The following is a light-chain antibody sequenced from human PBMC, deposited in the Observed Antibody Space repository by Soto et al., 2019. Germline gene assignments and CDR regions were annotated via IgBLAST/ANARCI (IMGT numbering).Light chain of an antibody. V-gene: IGKV4-1*01. CDR2: WAS. Sequence: DIVMTQSPDSLAVSLCERATINCKSSQSLLYTSNNKNYLSWYQKKPGQPPKMLIYWASTRESGVPDRFTGSGSGSNFTLTIASLQAEDVAVYYCQQYYTFPRTFGQGTKVDIK. CDR1: QSLLYTSNNKNY. CDR3: QQYYTFPRT. J-gene: IGKJ1*01.